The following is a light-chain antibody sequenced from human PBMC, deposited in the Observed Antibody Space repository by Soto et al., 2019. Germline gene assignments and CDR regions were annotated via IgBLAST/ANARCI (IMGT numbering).Light chain of an antibody. CDR2: GAS. V-gene: IGKV3-20*01. CDR3: QQYGSSGT. Sequence: VVLTQYPCTLSLSPGERSTLSCMASQSVSNNYLAWYQQKPGQAPRLLIYGASNRATGIPDRFSGSGSGTDFTLTISRLEPEDFAVYYCQQYGSSGTFGQRTKVDI. CDR1: QSVSNNY. J-gene: IGKJ1*01.